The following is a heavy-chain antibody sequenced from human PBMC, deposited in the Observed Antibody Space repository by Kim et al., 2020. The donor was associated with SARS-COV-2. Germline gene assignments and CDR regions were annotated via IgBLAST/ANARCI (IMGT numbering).Heavy chain of an antibody. CDR2: ISRDSGDT. D-gene: IGHD1-26*01. CDR1: GFTFSNYA. J-gene: IGHJ4*02. CDR3: AKSRAGRLES. Sequence: GGSLRLSCAASGFTFSNYAMNWVRQAPGKGLEWVSLISRDSGDTYYVDSVKGRFTISRDNRKNSLYLQMDSLRTDDTALYYCAKSRAGRLESWGQETLV. V-gene: IGHV3-43*01.